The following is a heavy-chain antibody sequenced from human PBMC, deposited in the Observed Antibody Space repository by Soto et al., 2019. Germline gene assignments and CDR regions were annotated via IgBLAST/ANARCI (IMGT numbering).Heavy chain of an antibody. V-gene: IGHV4-39*01. CDR2: VYYSERTSYNSGTT. J-gene: IGHJ5*02. CDR1: GDSMTSSSYY. Sequence: SETLSLTCNVSGDSMTSSSYYWGWIRQPPGKGLEWIGSVYYSERTSYNSGTTYYSPSLKSRVTISGDTSKRQFSLKLSSATAADTAVYYCARHTRNQFDPWGQGTLVTVSS. CDR3: ARHTRNQFDP.